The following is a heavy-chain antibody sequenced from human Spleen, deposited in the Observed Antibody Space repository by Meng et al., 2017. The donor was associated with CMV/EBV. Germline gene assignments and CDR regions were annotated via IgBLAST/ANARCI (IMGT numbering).Heavy chain of an antibody. CDR3: ARDRGYCTTTNCWTYFDY. D-gene: IGHD2-2*01. V-gene: IGHV3-30*04. J-gene: IGHJ4*02. CDR1: GFSLSGYT. CDR2: VSHDGRDK. Sequence: GESLKISCAASGFSLSGYTMHWVRQAPGKGLEWVALVSHDGRDKYYSDSVKGRFTISRDDSKNTLYLQMNSLRAEDTALYYCARDRGYCTTTNCWTYFDYWGQGALVTVSS.